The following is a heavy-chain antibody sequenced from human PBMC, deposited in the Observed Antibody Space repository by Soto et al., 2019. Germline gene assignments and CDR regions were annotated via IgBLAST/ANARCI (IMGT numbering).Heavy chain of an antibody. J-gene: IGHJ6*02. CDR2: IDWDDTK. CDR3: ARTRNNERIHHQFYSGTDV. D-gene: IGHD5-18*01. V-gene: IGHV2-70*01. Sequence: SGPTLVNPTETLTLTCTFSGFSLTTTGVYVTWIRHPPGKALEWLALIDWDDTKYYNTSLTTRLTISKDTSKNQVVLTMTNVDLVDTGTYFCARTRNNERIHHQFYSGTDVWGPGTTVTVSS. CDR1: GFSLTTTGVY.